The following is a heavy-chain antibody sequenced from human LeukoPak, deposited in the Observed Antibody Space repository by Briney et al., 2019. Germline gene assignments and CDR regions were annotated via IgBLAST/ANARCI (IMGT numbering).Heavy chain of an antibody. D-gene: IGHD3-22*01. CDR3: ARDRGAYYYETGY. CDR1: GFTFSSYG. V-gene: IGHV3-33*01. Sequence: GGSLRLSCAASGFTFSSYGMHWVRQAPGKGLEWVAVIWYDGSNKYYRDSVKGRFTISRDNSKNTLYLQMNSLRAEDTAVYYCARDRGAYYYETGYWGQGILVTVSS. J-gene: IGHJ4*02. CDR2: IWYDGSNK.